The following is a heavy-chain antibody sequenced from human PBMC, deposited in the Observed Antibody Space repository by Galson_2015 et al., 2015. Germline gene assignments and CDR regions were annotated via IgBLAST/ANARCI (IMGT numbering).Heavy chain of an antibody. CDR1: GFTFSSYA. CDR3: AKDQWNIAAAGTWASFDY. V-gene: IGHV3-23*01. Sequence: SLRLSCAASGFTFSSYAMSWVRQAPGKGLEWVSAISGSGGSTYYADSVKGRFTISRDNSKNTLYLQMNSLRAEDTAVYYCAKDQWNIAAAGTWASFDYWGQGTLVTVSS. D-gene: IGHD6-13*01. CDR2: ISGSGGST. J-gene: IGHJ4*02.